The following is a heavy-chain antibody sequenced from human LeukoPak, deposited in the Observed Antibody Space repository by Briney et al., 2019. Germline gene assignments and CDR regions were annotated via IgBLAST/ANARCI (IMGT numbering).Heavy chain of an antibody. Sequence: PSETLSLTCAVSGDSIGTYYWSWIRQPAGKGLEWIGRLYNSGTANYNPSLKSRVTMSVDTPKNRFSLELRSVTAADTAVYYCASSLWDDSSGYFDHWGQGVLVTVSS. CDR1: GDSIGTYY. CDR3: ASSLWDDSSGYFDH. CDR2: LYNSGTA. V-gene: IGHV4-4*07. J-gene: IGHJ4*02. D-gene: IGHD3-22*01.